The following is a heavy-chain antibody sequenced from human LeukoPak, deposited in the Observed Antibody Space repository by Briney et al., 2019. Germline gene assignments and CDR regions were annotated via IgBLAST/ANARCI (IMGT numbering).Heavy chain of an antibody. CDR3: ARDFSGWYARGRGWFDP. CDR1: GGSFSGYY. Sequence: SETLSLTCAVYGGSFSGYYWSWIRQPPGKGLEWIGEINHSGSTNHNPSLKSRVTISVDTPKNQFSLKLSSVTAADTAVYYCARDFSGWYARGRGWFDPWGQGTLVTVSS. D-gene: IGHD6-19*01. CDR2: INHSGST. J-gene: IGHJ5*02. V-gene: IGHV4-34*01.